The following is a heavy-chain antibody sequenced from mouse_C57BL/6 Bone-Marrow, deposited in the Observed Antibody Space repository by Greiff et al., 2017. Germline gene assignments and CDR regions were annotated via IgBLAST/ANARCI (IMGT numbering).Heavy chain of an antibody. D-gene: IGHD2-4*01. Sequence: QVQLQQPGTELVKPGASVKLSCKASGYTFTSYWMHWVKQRPGQGLEWIGNINPSNGGTNYNEKFKSKATLTVDKSSSTAYMQLSSLTSEDSAVYYCAKGRVIYYDYDGGYYFDHGGQGTTLTVSS. V-gene: IGHV1-53*01. CDR3: AKGRVIYYDYDGGYYFDH. CDR1: GYTFTSYW. J-gene: IGHJ2*01. CDR2: INPSNGGT.